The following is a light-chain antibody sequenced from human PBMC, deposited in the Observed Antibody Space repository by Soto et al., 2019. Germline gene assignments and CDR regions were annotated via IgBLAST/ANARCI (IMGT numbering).Light chain of an antibody. Sequence: QSVLTQPPSVSGAPGQRVTISCTGSSSNIGAGYDVHWYQQLPGTAPKLLIYGNSNRPSGVPDRFSGSKSGTSASLAITGLQADDEADDYCQSYYSSLRGPLGVFGTGTKVTVL. CDR1: SSNIGAGYD. CDR2: GNS. V-gene: IGLV1-40*01. J-gene: IGLJ1*01. CDR3: QSYYSSLRGPLGV.